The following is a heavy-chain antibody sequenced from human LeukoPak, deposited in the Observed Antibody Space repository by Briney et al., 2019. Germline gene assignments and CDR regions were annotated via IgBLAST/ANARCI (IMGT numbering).Heavy chain of an antibody. V-gene: IGHV3-23*01. CDR2: ISASGGSP. CDR3: AKRNYDSSGYYPHYCDY. J-gene: IGHJ4*02. Sequence: GGSLRLSCAASGFTFSSYAMTWVRQAPGKGLDWVSGISASGGSPYYADSVKGRFAISRDNSKNTLYLQMNSLRAEDTAVYYCAKRNYDSSGYYPHYCDYWRQGTLVTVSS. D-gene: IGHD3-22*01. CDR1: GFTFSSYA.